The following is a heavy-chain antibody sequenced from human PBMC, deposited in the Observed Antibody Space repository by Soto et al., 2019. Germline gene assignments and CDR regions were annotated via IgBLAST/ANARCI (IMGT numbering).Heavy chain of an antibody. CDR2: ISSSSSYT. CDR1: GFTFSDYY. V-gene: IGHV3-11*06. J-gene: IGHJ5*02. D-gene: IGHD2-2*01. CDR3: ARGAVPATATSPWFDP. Sequence: QVQLVESGGGLVKPGGSLRLSCAASGFTFSDYYMSWIRQAPGKGLEWVSYISSSSSYTNYADSVKGRFTISRDNAKNSVYLQLNSLRAEDTAVYYCARGAVPATATSPWFDPWGQGTLVTVSS.